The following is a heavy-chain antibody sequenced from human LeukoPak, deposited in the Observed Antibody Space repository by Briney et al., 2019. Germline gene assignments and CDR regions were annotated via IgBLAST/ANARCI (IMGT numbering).Heavy chain of an antibody. V-gene: IGHV4-34*01. J-gene: IGHJ4*02. D-gene: IGHD5-18*01. CDR3: ARSDTAMGDFDY. CDR2: INHSGST. CDR1: GGSFSGYY. Sequence: SETLSLTCAVYGGSFSGYYWSWIRQPPGKGLEWIGEINHSGSTNYNPSLKSRVTISVDTSKNQFSLKLSSVTAADTAVYYCARSDTAMGDFDYWGQGALVTVSS.